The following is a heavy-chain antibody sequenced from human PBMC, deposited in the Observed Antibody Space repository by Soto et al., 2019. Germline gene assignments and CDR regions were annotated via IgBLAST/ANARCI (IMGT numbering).Heavy chain of an antibody. D-gene: IGHD3-10*01. CDR1: GGSISSGDYY. V-gene: IGHV4-30-4*01. CDR2: IYYSGST. Sequence: NPSETLSLTCTVSGGSISSGDYYWSWIRQPPGKGLEWIGYIYYSGSTYYNPSLKSRVTISVDTSKNQFSLKLSSVTAADTAVYYCARDLMVRGVYNYWGQGTLVTVSS. J-gene: IGHJ4*02. CDR3: ARDLMVRGVYNY.